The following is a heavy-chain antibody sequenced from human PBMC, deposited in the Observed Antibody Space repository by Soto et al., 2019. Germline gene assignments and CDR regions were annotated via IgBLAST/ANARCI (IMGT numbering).Heavy chain of an antibody. Sequence: SETLSLTCTVSGGSISNYYWSWVRQPPGKGLEWIGYIYDSGSTNYNPSLKSRVTVSVDTSKNQFSLRLTSVTAADTAVYYCARPMYYYDSSGYYYGYWGQGTLVTVSS. V-gene: IGHV4-59*01. J-gene: IGHJ4*02. D-gene: IGHD3-22*01. CDR2: IYDSGST. CDR1: GGSISNYY. CDR3: ARPMYYYDSSGYYYGY.